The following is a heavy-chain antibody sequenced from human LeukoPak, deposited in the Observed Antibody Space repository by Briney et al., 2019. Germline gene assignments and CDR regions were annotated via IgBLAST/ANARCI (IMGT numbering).Heavy chain of an antibody. CDR1: GFTSSNYP. V-gene: IGHV3-21*01. J-gene: IGHJ4*02. Sequence: GGSLRLSCAASGFTSSNYPMGWVRQAPGKGLEWVSSISSSGSYIYYADSVKGRFTISRDNAKNSLYLQMNSLRAEDSAVYYCARGGGNYGKYYFDYWGQGTLVTVSS. CDR3: ARGGGNYGKYYFDY. CDR2: ISSSGSYI. D-gene: IGHD3-10*01.